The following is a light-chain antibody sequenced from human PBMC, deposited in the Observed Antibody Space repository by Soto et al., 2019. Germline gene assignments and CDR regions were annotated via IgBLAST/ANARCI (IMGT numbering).Light chain of an antibody. V-gene: IGKV3-15*01. Sequence: EIVMTQSPATLSVSPGERATASCGASKSVRSNLAWYQQKPGQAPRLLIYGASTRATGIPARFSGSGSGTEFTLTIGSLQSEDFAVYYCQQYNNWPRTFGQGTKLEIK. J-gene: IGKJ2*01. CDR1: KSVRSN. CDR3: QQYNNWPRT. CDR2: GAS.